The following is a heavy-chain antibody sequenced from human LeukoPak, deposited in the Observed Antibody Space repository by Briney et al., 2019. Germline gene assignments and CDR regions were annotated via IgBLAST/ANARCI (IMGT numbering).Heavy chain of an antibody. CDR1: GYTFTNYG. CDR3: ARVSIVVVNDY. J-gene: IGHJ4*02. V-gene: IGHV1-18*01. D-gene: IGHD3-22*01. Sequence: ASVKVSCKASGYTFTNYGISWVRQAPGQGLEWMGWISGYNGNTDYAQEFQGRVTMTTDTSTSTAYMELRSLKSDDTAVYYCARVSIVVVNDYWGQGTLVTVSS. CDR2: ISGYNGNT.